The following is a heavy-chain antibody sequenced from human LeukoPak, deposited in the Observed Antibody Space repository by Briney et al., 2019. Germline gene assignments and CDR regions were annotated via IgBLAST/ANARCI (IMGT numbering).Heavy chain of an antibody. Sequence: GGSLRLSCAASGFTFSSYGMHWVRQAPGKGLEWVAVIWYDGSNKYYADSVKGRFTISRDNSKNTLYLQMNSLRAEDTAVYYCARVMTTVTLWAAFDIWGQETMVTVSS. V-gene: IGHV3-33*01. CDR3: ARVMTTVTLWAAFDI. CDR1: GFTFSSYG. J-gene: IGHJ3*02. CDR2: IWYDGSNK. D-gene: IGHD4-17*01.